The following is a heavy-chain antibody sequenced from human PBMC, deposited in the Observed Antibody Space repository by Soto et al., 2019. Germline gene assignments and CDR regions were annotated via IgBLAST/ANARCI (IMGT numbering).Heavy chain of an antibody. V-gene: IGHV1-69*13. J-gene: IGHJ4*02. CDR3: ARELSSSWRFDY. Sequence: SVKVSCKASGGTFSSYAISWVRQAPGRGLEWMGGINPIFGTASYAQKFQGRVTITADESTSTAYMELSSLRSEDTAVYYCARELSSSWRFDYWGQGTLVTVSS. D-gene: IGHD6-13*01. CDR2: INPIFGTA. CDR1: GGTFSSYA.